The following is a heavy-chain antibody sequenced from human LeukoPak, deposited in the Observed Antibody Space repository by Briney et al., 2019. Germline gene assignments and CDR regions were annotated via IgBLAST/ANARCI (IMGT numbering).Heavy chain of an antibody. CDR3: AKDHVTWGNRYFDH. Sequence: GGSLRLSCAASGFTFSTYGMHWVREAPGKGLEWVAFIGHDGTKIYYADSVQGRFTISRDNSKNTLYLEMNSLSGEDTALYYCAKDHVTWGNRYFDHWGQGTLGTVSS. CDR1: GFTFSTYG. D-gene: IGHD3-16*01. CDR2: IGHDGTKI. V-gene: IGHV3-30*02. J-gene: IGHJ4*02.